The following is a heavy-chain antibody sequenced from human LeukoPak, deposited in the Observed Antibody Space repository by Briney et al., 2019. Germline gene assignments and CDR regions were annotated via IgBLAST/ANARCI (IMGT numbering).Heavy chain of an antibody. CDR3: TREAPTTVTTLDY. Sequence: PGGSLRLSCAASGFTLSSYSMNWVRQAPGKGLEWISYINSDIYSNTIYYADTVKGRFTISRDNAKNSLYLQMNSLRAEDTAVYYCTREAPTTVTTLDYWGRGTLVTVSS. CDR2: INSDIYSNTI. J-gene: IGHJ4*02. V-gene: IGHV3-48*01. CDR1: GFTLSSYS. D-gene: IGHD4-17*01.